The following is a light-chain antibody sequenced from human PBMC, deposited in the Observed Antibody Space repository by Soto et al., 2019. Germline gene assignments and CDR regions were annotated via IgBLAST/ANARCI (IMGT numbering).Light chain of an antibody. CDR3: CSYAGSSTHYV. CDR2: EVT. J-gene: IGLJ1*01. CDR1: SSDVGYYNL. Sequence: QSVLTQPASVSGSPGQSITISCTGTSSDVGYYNLVSWYQQHPGKAPRLMIYEVTKRPSGVSNLFSGSKSGNTASLTISGLQAEDEADYYCCSYAGSSTHYVFGTGTKLTVL. V-gene: IGLV2-23*02.